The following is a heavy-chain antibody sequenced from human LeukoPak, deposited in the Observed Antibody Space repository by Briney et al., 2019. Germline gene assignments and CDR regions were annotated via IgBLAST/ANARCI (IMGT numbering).Heavy chain of an antibody. J-gene: IGHJ4*02. Sequence: GGSLRPSCAASGFTFSNYAVTWVRQAPGKGLEWVSAISGSGGSTYYADSVKGRFTISRDNSKNTLYLQMSSLRAEDTAVYYCAKDRGRYYDSSGYYWGYYFDSWGQGILVTVST. CDR1: GFTFSNYA. V-gene: IGHV3-23*01. D-gene: IGHD3-22*01. CDR2: ISGSGGST. CDR3: AKDRGRYYDSSGYYWGYYFDS.